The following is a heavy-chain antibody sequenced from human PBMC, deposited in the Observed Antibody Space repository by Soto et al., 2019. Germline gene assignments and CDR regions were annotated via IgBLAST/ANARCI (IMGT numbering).Heavy chain of an antibody. CDR1: GGTFSSHS. Sequence: GASVKVSCKSSGGTFSSHSINGVRQAPGQGLEWMGGIIPIFGPANFAKKFQGRVTITADESTTTAYMELSSLTSEDTAVYYCATGSFTSTGGRIGYHYNAMDVWGQGTTVTVS. D-gene: IGHD1-1*01. J-gene: IGHJ6*02. V-gene: IGHV1-69*13. CDR2: IIPIFGPA. CDR3: ATGSFTSTGGRIGYHYNAMDV.